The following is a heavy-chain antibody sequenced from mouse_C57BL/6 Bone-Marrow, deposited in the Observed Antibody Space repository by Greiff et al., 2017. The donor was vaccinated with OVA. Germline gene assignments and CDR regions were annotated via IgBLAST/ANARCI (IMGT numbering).Heavy chain of an antibody. CDR3: ARDGYCFDY. Sequence: VQLKQSGPVLVKPGASVKMSCKASGYTFTDYYMNWVKQSHGKSLEWIGVINPYNGGTSYNQKFKGKATLTVDKSSSTAYMELNSLTSEDSAVYYCARDGYCFDYWGQGTTLTVSS. CDR2: INPYNGGT. CDR1: GYTFTDYY. D-gene: IGHD2-3*01. V-gene: IGHV1-19*01. J-gene: IGHJ2*01.